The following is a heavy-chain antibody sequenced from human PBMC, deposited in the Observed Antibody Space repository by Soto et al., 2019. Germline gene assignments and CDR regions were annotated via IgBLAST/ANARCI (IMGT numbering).Heavy chain of an antibody. Sequence: QLQLQESGPGLVKPSETLSLTCTVSGGSISSSSYYWGWIRQPPGKGLEWIGTIYHSGSTYYKPSLKSRVTISVDTSNNQFSLTLNSVTAADTAIYYCAREMGGSIDYWGQGTLVTVSS. D-gene: IGHD1-26*01. CDR3: AREMGGSIDY. J-gene: IGHJ4*02. V-gene: IGHV4-39*01. CDR1: GGSISSSSYY. CDR2: IYHSGST.